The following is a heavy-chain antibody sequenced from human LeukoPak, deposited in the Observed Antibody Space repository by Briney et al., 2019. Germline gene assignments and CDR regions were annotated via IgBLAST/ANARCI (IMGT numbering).Heavy chain of an antibody. J-gene: IGHJ4*02. CDR3: ARVMNYDSSGYYLGYFDY. CDR1: GFTVSSNY. Sequence: GGSLRLSYTASGFTVSSNYMSWVRQAPGKGLEWVSVIYSGGSTYYADSVKGRFTISRDNSKNTLYLQMNSLRAEDTAVYYCARVMNYDSSGYYLGYFDYWGQGTLVTVSS. D-gene: IGHD3-22*01. V-gene: IGHV3-66*02. CDR2: IYSGGST.